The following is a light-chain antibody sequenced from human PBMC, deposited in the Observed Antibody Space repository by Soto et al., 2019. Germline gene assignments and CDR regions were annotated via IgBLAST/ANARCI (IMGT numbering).Light chain of an antibody. CDR1: STNIAGNA. Sequence: QSVLTQPPSASGTPGQRVAISCSGSSTNIAGNAVNWFQQLPGTAPKLLIYSDNHRPSGVPDRFSGSKSGTSASLAISGLQSEDEADYYCATWADSLNTYVFGTVTKLTVL. CDR2: SDN. V-gene: IGLV1-44*01. J-gene: IGLJ1*01. CDR3: ATWADSLNTYV.